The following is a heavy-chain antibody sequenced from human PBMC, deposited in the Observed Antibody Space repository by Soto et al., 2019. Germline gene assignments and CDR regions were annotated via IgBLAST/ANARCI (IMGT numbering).Heavy chain of an antibody. V-gene: IGHV3-74*01. CDR1: GFNFGPFW. D-gene: IGHD2-21*01. CDR2: INSDGSTI. J-gene: IGHJ3*02. Sequence: PGGSLRLSCAASGFNFGPFWMHWVRQAPGKGLVWVSHINSDGSTIVYADSVKGRFTISRDNAKSTLFLQMNSLRVEDTGVYYCARDRGNPDSLTIWGQGTMVTVSS. CDR3: ARDRGNPDSLTI.